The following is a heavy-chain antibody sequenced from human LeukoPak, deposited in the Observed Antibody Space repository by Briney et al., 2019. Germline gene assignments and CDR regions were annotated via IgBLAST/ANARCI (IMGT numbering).Heavy chain of an antibody. V-gene: IGHV3-30*04. Sequence: GGSLRLSCAASGFTFSSYAMHWVRQAPGKGLEGVAVISHDGSNKYYADSVKGRFTISRDNSKNTLYLQMNSLRAEDTAVYYCASAPDFGYDILTGGGGYFDYWGQGTLVTVSS. CDR2: ISHDGSNK. CDR3: ASAPDFGYDILTGGGGYFDY. D-gene: IGHD3-9*01. J-gene: IGHJ4*02. CDR1: GFTFSSYA.